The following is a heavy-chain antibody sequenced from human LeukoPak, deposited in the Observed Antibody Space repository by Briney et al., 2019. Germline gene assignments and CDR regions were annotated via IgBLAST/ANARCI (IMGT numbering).Heavy chain of an antibody. CDR2: ISAYNGNT. V-gene: IGHV1-18*01. D-gene: IGHD6-19*01. CDR3: ARDVAVTGIDY. J-gene: IGHJ4*02. CDR1: GYTFTSHG. Sequence: ASVKVSCKASGYTFTSHGISWMRQAPGQGLEWLGWISAYNGNTNYAQKIQGGVTMTTDTSTSTAYMELRSLRSDDTALYYCARDVAVTGIDYWGQGTLVTVSS.